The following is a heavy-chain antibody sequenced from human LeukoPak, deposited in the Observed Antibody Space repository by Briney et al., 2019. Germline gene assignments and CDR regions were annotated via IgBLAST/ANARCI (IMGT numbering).Heavy chain of an antibody. CDR2: INSDGSSP. D-gene: IGHD6-19*01. V-gene: IGHV3-74*01. CDR1: GFTFSTYW. CDR3: ARWGSSGWYPMDV. Sequence: TGGSLRPSCAASGFTFSTYWMHWVRQAPGKGLVWVSCINSDGSSPSYADSVRGRFTISRDNAKNTVYLQMNSLRAEDTAVYYCARWGSSGWYPMDVWGQGTTVTVSS. J-gene: IGHJ6*02.